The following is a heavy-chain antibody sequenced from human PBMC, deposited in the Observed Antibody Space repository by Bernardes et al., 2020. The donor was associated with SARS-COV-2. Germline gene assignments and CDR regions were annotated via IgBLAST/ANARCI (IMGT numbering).Heavy chain of an antibody. CDR3: AKDTAPGARLWFGESPNPGFDY. J-gene: IGHJ4*02. CDR2: ISWNSGSI. D-gene: IGHD3-10*01. CDR1: GFTFDDYA. V-gene: IGHV3-9*01. Sequence: GGSLRLSCAASGFTFDDYAMHWVRQAPGKGLEWVSGISWNSGSIGYADSVKGRFTISRDNAKNSLYLQMNSLRAEDTALYYCAKDTAPGARLWFGESPNPGFDYWGQGTLVTVSS.